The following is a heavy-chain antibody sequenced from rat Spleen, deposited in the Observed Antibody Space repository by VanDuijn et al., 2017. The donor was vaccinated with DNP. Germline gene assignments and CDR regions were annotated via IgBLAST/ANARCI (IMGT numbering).Heavy chain of an antibody. CDR2: ISYDGSST. D-gene: IGHD1-1*01. Sequence: EALLVESDGGLVQPGRSLKLSCAASGFTFSDYYMSWVRQAPTKGLEWVATISYDGSSTYYPDSVKGRFTISRANAESTLYLQMDSLRSKDTATYYCAIHKTVSPDYYVMDAGGQGASVTVSS. V-gene: IGHV5-29*01. J-gene: IGHJ4*01. CDR1: GFTFSDYY. CDR3: AIHKTVSPDYYVMDA.